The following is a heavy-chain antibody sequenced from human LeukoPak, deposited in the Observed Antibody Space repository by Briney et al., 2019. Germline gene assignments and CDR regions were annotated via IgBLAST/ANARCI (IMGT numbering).Heavy chain of an antibody. V-gene: IGHV3-7*01. CDR1: GFTFNGYW. Sequence: GGSLRLSCAASGFTFNGYWMSWVRQAPGKGLERVANIKEDGSAQYYVGSVKGRFTISRDNAKNSLNLQMNSLRAEDTAVYYCARGATYAYYFDYWGQGILVTVSS. D-gene: IGHD4-17*01. CDR3: ARGATYAYYFDY. J-gene: IGHJ4*02. CDR2: IKEDGSAQ.